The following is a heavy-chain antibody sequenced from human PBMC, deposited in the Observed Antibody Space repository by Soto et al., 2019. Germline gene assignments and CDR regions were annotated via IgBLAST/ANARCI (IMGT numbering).Heavy chain of an antibody. D-gene: IGHD3-16*01. CDR1: GFTFDDYA. CDR3: AKDLAEVAYYFDY. Sequence: GGSLRLSCAASGFTFDDYAMHWVRQAPGKGLEWVSGISWNSGNIGYADSVKGRFTISRDNAKNSLYLQMNSLRAEDTAVYYCAKDLAEVAYYFDYWGQGTLVTVSS. V-gene: IGHV3-9*01. J-gene: IGHJ4*02. CDR2: ISWNSGNI.